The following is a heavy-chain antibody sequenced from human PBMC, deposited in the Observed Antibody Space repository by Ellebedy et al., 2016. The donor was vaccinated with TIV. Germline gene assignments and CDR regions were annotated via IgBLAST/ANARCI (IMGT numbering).Heavy chain of an antibody. CDR1: GGSISSSSDY. CDR3: ARAIIAPRPYYFDS. Sequence: SETLSLXXTVSGGSISSSSDYWGWIRQPPGKGLEWIGSIYYSGNTYYNPSLKSRVTMSIDKSKTQFSLKLTSVTAADTAVYYCARAIIAPRPYYFDSWGQGALVTVSS. CDR2: IYYSGNT. D-gene: IGHD6-6*01. V-gene: IGHV4-39*07. J-gene: IGHJ4*02.